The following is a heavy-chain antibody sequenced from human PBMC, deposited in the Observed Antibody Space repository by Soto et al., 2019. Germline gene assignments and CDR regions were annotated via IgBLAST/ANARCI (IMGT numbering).Heavy chain of an antibody. V-gene: IGHV3-30*18. CDR2: ISYDGSNK. CDR3: AKDVVVVAATLPHNWFDP. Sequence: QVQLVESGGGVVQPGRSLRLSCAASGFTLSSYGMHWVRQAPGKGLEWVAVISYDGSNKYYADSVKGRFTISRDNSKNTLYLQMNSLRAEATAVYYCAKDVVVVAATLPHNWFDPWGQGTLVTVSS. CDR1: GFTLSSYG. J-gene: IGHJ5*02. D-gene: IGHD2-15*01.